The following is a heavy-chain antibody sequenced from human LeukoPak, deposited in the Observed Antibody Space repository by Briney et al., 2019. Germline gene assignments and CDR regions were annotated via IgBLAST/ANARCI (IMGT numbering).Heavy chain of an antibody. CDR1: GGSFSGYY. J-gene: IGHJ6*04. CDR2: INHSGST. CDR3: ARASHYAMDV. Sequence: SETLSLTCAVYGGSFSGYYWSWIRQPPGKGLEWIGEINHSGSTNYNPSLKSRVTISAETSKNQFSLSLSSVTAADTAVYFCARASHYAMDVWGKGTTVTVSP. V-gene: IGHV4-34*01. D-gene: IGHD2-2*01.